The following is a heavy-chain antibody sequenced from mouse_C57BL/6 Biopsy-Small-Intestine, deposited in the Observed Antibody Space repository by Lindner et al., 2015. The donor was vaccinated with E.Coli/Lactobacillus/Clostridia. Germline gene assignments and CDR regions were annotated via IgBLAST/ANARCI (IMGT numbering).Heavy chain of an antibody. D-gene: IGHD1-1*01. CDR2: ISYSGST. Sequence: VQLQESGPGLAKPSQTLSLTCSVTGYSITSDYWNWIRKFPGNKLEYMGYISYSGSTYYNPSLKSRISITRDTSKNQYYLQLNSVTTEDTATYYCARYSRYGSSPLYWYFDVWGTGTTVTVSS. V-gene: IGHV3-8*01. J-gene: IGHJ1*03. CDR3: ARYSRYGSSPLYWYFDV. CDR1: GYSITSDY.